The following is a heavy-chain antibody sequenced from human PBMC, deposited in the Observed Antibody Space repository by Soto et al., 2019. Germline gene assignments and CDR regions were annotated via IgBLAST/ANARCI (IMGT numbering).Heavy chain of an antibody. CDR3: ANNHDIWTGYWQNRGIYFDY. CDR1: GFTFSSYD. D-gene: IGHD3-9*01. V-gene: IGHV3-23*01. Sequence: EVQLLESGGGLVQPGGSLRLSCAASGFTFSSYDMSWVRQAPGKGLEWVSAISGSGGSTYYADSVKGRFTISRDNSKNTLYLQMNSLRAEDTAVYYCANNHDIWTGYWQNRGIYFDYWGQGTLVTVSS. J-gene: IGHJ4*02. CDR2: ISGSGGST.